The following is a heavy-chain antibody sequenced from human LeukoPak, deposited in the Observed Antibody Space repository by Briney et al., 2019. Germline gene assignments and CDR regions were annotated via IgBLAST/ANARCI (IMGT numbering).Heavy chain of an antibody. CDR2: IYYSGST. V-gene: IGHV4-59*01. J-gene: IGHJ4*02. D-gene: IGHD4-23*01. CDR3: ARDPAPYGGIYYFDY. CDR1: GGSIGSYY. Sequence: TSETLSLTCTVSGGSIGSYYWSWIRQPPGKGLEWIGYIYYSGSTNYNPSLKSRVTISVDTSKNQFSLKLSSVTAADTAVYYCARDPAPYGGIYYFDYWGQGTLVTVSS.